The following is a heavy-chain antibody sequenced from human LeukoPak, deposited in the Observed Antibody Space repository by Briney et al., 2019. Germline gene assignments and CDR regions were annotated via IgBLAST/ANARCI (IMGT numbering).Heavy chain of an antibody. CDR1: GFTFRTYA. CDR2: ISDTGGDT. J-gene: IGHJ4*02. V-gene: IGHV3-23*01. Sequence: GGSLRLSCAASGFTFRTYAMSWVRPTPERGLEWVSAISDTGGDTFYADSAKGRFTISRDNSKNTLYLQMNSLRAEDTAIYYCAKGRTNDYWGQGTLVTVSS. D-gene: IGHD1/OR15-1a*01. CDR3: AKGRTNDY.